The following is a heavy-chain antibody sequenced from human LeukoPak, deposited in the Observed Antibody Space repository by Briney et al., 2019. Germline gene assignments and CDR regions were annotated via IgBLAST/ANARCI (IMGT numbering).Heavy chain of an antibody. V-gene: IGHV4-30-4*01. CDR2: IYYSGST. Sequence: PSETLSLTCTVSGGSISSGDYYWSWIRQPPGKGLEWIGYIYYSGSTYYNPSLKSRVTISVDTSKNQFSLKLSSVTAADTAVYYCARGDYGDHGIDYWGQGTLVTVSS. CDR3: ARGDYGDHGIDY. CDR1: GGSISSGDYY. D-gene: IGHD4-17*01. J-gene: IGHJ4*02.